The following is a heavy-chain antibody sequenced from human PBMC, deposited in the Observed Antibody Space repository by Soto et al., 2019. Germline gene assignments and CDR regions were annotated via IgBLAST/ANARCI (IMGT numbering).Heavy chain of an antibody. CDR3: AKHHLTDSDDDYFDY. V-gene: IGHV3-23*01. CDR1: GFSFTNFA. CDR2: IGASGDIT. D-gene: IGHD1-26*01. Sequence: GGSLRLSCAASGFSFTNFAMSWVRQAPGKGLEWVAGIGASGDITWYADSVKGRLSISRDNSKNTLYLQLNSLRFEDTAVYYCAKHHLTDSDDDYFDYWGQGNLFTVS. J-gene: IGHJ4*02.